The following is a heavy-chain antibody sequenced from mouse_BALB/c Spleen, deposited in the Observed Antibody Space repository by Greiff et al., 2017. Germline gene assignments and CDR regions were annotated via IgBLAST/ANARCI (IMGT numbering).Heavy chain of an antibody. D-gene: IGHD1-1*01. CDR1: GYTFTSYW. J-gene: IGHJ3*01. CDR3: TRGYGSSSAWFAY. CDR2: IYPGSGST. V-gene: IGHV1S22*01. Sequence: LQQPGSELVRPGASVKLSCKASGYTFTSYWMPWVKQRHGQGLEWIGNIYPGSGSTNYDEKFKSKGTLTVDTSSSTAYMHLSSLTSEDSAVYYCTRGYGSSSAWFAYWGQGTLVTVSA.